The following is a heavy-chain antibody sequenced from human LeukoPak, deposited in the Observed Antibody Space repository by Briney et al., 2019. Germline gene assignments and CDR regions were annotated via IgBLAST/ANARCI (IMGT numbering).Heavy chain of an antibody. CDR2: ISGSGGST. Sequence: GGSLRLSCAASGFTFSSYAMSWVRQAPGKGLEWVAAISGSGGSTYYADSVKGRFTISRDNSKNTLYLQMNSLRAEDTAVYYCAKDRPIQLYLHYYFDYWGQGTLVTVSS. V-gene: IGHV3-23*01. CDR1: GFTFSSYA. J-gene: IGHJ4*02. CDR3: AKDRPIQLYLHYYFDY. D-gene: IGHD5-18*01.